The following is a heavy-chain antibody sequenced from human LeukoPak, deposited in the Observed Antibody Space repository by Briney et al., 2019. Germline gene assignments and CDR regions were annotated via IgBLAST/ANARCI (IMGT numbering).Heavy chain of an antibody. J-gene: IGHJ4*02. CDR2: IYYSGST. CDR1: GGSISSYY. D-gene: IGHD1-26*01. CDR3: ARLRPIVGANFDY. Sequence: SETLSLTCTVSGGSISSYYWSWIRQPPGKGLEWIGYIYYSGSTNHNPSPKSRVTISVDTSKNQFSLKLSSVTAADTAVYYCARLRPIVGANFDYWGQGTLVTVSS. V-gene: IGHV4-59*12.